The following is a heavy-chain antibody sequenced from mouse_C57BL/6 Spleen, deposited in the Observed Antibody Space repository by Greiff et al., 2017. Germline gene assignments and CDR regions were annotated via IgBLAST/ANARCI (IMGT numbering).Heavy chain of an antibody. V-gene: IGHV1-42*01. CDR1: GYSFTGYY. D-gene: IGHD3-1*01. CDR2: INPSTGGT. Sequence: VQLQQSGPELVKPGASVKISCKASGYSFTGYYMNWVKQSPEKSLEWIGEINPSTGGTTYNQKFKAKATLTVDKSSSTAYMQLKSLTSEDSAVYYCARQGLYAMDYWGQGTSVTVSS. CDR3: ARQGLYAMDY. J-gene: IGHJ4*01.